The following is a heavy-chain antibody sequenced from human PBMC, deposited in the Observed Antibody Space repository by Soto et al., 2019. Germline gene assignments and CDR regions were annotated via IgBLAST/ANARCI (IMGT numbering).Heavy chain of an antibody. J-gene: IGHJ6*02. Sequence: QVQLVQSGAEVKKLGSSVKVSCKASGGTFSSYAISWVRQAPGQGLEWMGGIIPIFGTANYAQKFQGRVTITADESTSTAYMELSSLRSEDTAVYYCASHGRQLVDYYYGMDVWGQGTTVTVSS. CDR3: ASHGRQLVDYYYGMDV. V-gene: IGHV1-69*12. CDR1: GGTFSSYA. D-gene: IGHD6-6*01. CDR2: IIPIFGTA.